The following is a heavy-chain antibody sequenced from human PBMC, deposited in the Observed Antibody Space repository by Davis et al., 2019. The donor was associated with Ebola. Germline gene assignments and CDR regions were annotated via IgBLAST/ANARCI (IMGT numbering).Heavy chain of an antibody. D-gene: IGHD2-2*01. J-gene: IGHJ4*02. CDR2: ISSSSSYI. V-gene: IGHV3-21*01. Sequence: GESLKISCAASGFTFSSYSMNWVRQAPGKGLEWVSYISSSSSYIYYADSVKGRFTISRDNAKNSLYLQMNSLRAEDTAVYYCAKLSSTSSSPAYWGQGTLVTVSS. CDR1: GFTFSSYS. CDR3: AKLSSTSSSPAY.